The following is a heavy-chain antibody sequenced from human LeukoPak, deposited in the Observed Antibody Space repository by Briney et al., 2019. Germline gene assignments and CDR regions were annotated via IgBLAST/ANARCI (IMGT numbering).Heavy chain of an antibody. CDR1: GGSISSYY. V-gene: IGHV4-59*08. CDR3: ARQTPAPCCSGGSSYFDF. J-gene: IGHJ4*02. Sequence: SETLSLTCTVSGGSISSYYWSWIRQPPGKGLEWIGYIYYSGSANYNPSLKSRVTISVDTSKNQFSLRLSSVTAADTAVYYCARQTPAPCCSGGSSYFDFWGQGTLVTVSS. CDR2: IYYSGSA. D-gene: IGHD2-15*01.